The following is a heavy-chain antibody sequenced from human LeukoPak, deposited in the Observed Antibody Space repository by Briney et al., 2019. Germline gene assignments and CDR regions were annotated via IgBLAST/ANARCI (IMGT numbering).Heavy chain of an antibody. V-gene: IGHV1-2*02. CDR1: GYTFTGYY. CDR3: ARDLSCWSGYCLVGYYGMDV. Sequence: ASVKVSCKASGYTFTGYYMHWVRQAPGQGLEWMGWINPNSGGTNYAQKIQGRVTMTRDTSISTAYMELSRLRSDDTAVYYCARDLSCWSGYCLVGYYGMDVWGQGTTVTVSS. J-gene: IGHJ6*02. CDR2: INPNSGGT. D-gene: IGHD3-3*01.